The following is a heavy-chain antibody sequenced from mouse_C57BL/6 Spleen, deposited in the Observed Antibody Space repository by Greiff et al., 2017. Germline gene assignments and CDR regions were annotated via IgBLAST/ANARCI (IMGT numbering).Heavy chain of an antibody. V-gene: IGHV2-2*01. CDR1: GFSLTSYG. J-gene: IGHJ4*01. CDR3: ARPSIYDGYYPYAMDY. CDR2: IWSGGST. D-gene: IGHD2-3*01. Sequence: VQLQQSGPGLVQPSQSLSITCTVSGFSLTSYGVHWVRQSPGKGLEWLGVIWSGGSTDYNAAFISRLSISKDNYKSQVFFKMNSLQADDTAIYYCARPSIYDGYYPYAMDYWGQGTSVTVSS.